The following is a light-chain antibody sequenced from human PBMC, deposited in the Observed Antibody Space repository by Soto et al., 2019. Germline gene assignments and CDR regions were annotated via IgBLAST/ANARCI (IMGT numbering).Light chain of an antibody. CDR1: QTVLDSSKNKDY. J-gene: IGKJ1*01. CDR3: DKYSSTPRT. V-gene: IGKV4-1*01. Sequence: DIVMTQSPDSLAVSLGERATIKCKSSQTVLDSSKNKDYLTCYQQKPGQPPKLLIYWASTREFGVPDRFSGSGSGTNFTLTISSLQSEGVAVYYCDKYSSTPRTFGHGAKVDIK. CDR2: WAS.